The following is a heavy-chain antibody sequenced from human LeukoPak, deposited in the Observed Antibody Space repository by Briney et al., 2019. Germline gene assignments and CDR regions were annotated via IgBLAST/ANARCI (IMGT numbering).Heavy chain of an antibody. CDR1: GYTFTSYD. CDR2: VNPNSGNT. J-gene: IGHJ6*03. D-gene: IGHD3-10*01. Sequence: ASVKVSCKASGYTFTSYDINWVRQATGQGLEWMGWVNPNSGNTRYAQKFQGRLTMTRNTSTSTAYMELSSLRSEDTAVYYCARPAGNLDYYYYYMDVWGKGTTVTVSS. CDR3: ARPAGNLDYYYYYMDV. V-gene: IGHV1-8*01.